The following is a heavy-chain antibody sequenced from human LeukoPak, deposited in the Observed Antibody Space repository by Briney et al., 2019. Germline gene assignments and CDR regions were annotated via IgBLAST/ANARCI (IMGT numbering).Heavy chain of an antibody. V-gene: IGHV3-21*01. J-gene: IGHJ6*02. Sequence: GGSLRLSCAASGFASSSYSMNWVRQAPGKGLEWVSSISSSSYIYYADSVKGRFTISRDNAKNSLYLQMNSLRAEDTAVYYCAREDYYYGMDVWGQGTTVTVSS. CDR2: ISSSSYI. CDR3: AREDYYYGMDV. CDR1: GFASSSYS.